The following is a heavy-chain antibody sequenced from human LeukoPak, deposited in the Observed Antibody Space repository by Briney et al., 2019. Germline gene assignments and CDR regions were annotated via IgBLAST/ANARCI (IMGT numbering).Heavy chain of an antibody. V-gene: IGHV1-69*04. CDR3: ARSSVTAIIYYYGMDV. D-gene: IGHD2-21*02. CDR2: IIPIFGIA. Sequence: SVKVTCTASGGTFSSYAISWVRQAPGQGLEWMGRIIPIFGIANYAQKFQGRVTITAGKSTSTAYMELSSLRSEDTAVYYCARSSVTAIIYYYGMDVWGQGTTVTVSS. CDR1: GGTFSSYA. J-gene: IGHJ6*02.